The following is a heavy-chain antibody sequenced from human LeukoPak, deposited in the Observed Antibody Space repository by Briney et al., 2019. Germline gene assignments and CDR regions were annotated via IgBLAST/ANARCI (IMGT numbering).Heavy chain of an antibody. J-gene: IGHJ6*04. Sequence: GGSLRLSCAASGFTFSTYNMNWVRQAPGKGLEWVANIKEDGSEKYYVDSVKGRFTISRDNARNSLFLQMNSLRAEDTAVYYCAKGVDVWGKGTTVTVSS. CDR1: GFTFSTYN. CDR2: IKEDGSEK. V-gene: IGHV3-7*01. CDR3: AKGVDV.